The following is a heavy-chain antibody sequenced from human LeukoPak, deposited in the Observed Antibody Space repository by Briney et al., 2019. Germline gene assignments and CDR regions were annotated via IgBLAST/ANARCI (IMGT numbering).Heavy chain of an antibody. J-gene: IGHJ4*02. D-gene: IGHD6-6*01. CDR1: GGSISSYY. Sequence: SETLXXTCXVXGGSISSYYWSWIRQPPGKGLEGIGYIYYSGSTNYNPSLTSRVTISVDTSKNQFSLKLSSVTAADTAVYYCARDLGGSSADYWGQGTLVTVSS. CDR3: ARDLGGSSADY. CDR2: IYYSGST. V-gene: IGHV4-59*01.